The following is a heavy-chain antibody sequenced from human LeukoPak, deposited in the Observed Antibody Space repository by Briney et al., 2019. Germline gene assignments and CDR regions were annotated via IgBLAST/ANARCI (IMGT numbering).Heavy chain of an antibody. CDR2: IYYSGST. CDR1: GGSISSYY. CDR3: ARVLDDDILTGYTIYYYYYMDV. V-gene: IGHV4-59*01. Sequence: SETLSLTCTVSGGSISSYYWSWIRQPPGKGLEWIGYIYYSGSTNYNPSLKSRVTISVDTSKNQFSLKLSSVTAADTAVYYCARVLDDDILTGYTIYYYYYMDVWGKGTTVTISS. D-gene: IGHD3-9*01. J-gene: IGHJ6*03.